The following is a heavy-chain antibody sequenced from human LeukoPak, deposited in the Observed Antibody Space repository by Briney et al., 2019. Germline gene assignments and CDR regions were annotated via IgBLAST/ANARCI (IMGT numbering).Heavy chain of an antibody. CDR2: ISAYNGNT. CDR1: GYTFTSYG. Sequence: ASVKVSCKASGYTFTSYGISWVRQAPGQGLEWMGWISAYNGNTNYAQKLQGRVTMTTDTSTSTAYMELRSLRSDDTAVYYCARAYLSGSGWYFVSWFDPWGQGTLVTVSS. CDR3: ARAYLSGSGWYFVSWFDP. V-gene: IGHV1-18*01. J-gene: IGHJ5*02. D-gene: IGHD6-19*01.